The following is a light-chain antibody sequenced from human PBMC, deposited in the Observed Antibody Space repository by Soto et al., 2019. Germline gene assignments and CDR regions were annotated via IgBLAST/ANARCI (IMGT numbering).Light chain of an antibody. CDR3: QQYINWPPIT. CDR2: GAS. J-gene: IGKJ5*01. V-gene: IGKV3-15*01. CDR1: QTVSSN. Sequence: EIVMTQSPATLSVSPGERATLSYRASQTVSSNLAWYQQKPGQAPRLLIYGASTRATGIPARFSGSGSGTAFTLTISSLQSEDFAVYYCQQYINWPPITFGQGTRLEIK.